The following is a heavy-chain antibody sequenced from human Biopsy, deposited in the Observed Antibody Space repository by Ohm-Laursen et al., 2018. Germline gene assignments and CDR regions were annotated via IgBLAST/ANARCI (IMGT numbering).Heavy chain of an antibody. CDR3: ALQSVAQMKNFDY. CDR2: ISPKRGGT. V-gene: IGHV1-2*02. CDR1: GFSFTGYY. D-gene: IGHD6-19*01. Sequence: ASVKVSCKTSGFSFTGYYIHWVRQAPGQGLEWMGWISPKRGGTNYAQKFQGNITMTKNTSMSTAYMEMSRLRSDDTAVYYCALQSVAQMKNFDYWGQGTLVTVSS. J-gene: IGHJ4*02.